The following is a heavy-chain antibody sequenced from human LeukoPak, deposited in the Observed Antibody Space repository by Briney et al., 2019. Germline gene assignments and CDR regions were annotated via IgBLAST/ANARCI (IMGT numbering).Heavy chain of an antibody. CDR2: ISYDGSNK. CDR3: ARGRTGYGSGSYPPYFDY. D-gene: IGHD3-10*01. V-gene: IGHV3-30*04. Sequence: GRSLRLSCAASGFTFSSYAMHWVRQAPGKGLEWVAVISYDGSNKYYADSVKGRFTISRDNSKNTLYLRMHSLRAEDTAVYYCARGRTGYGSGSYPPYFDYWGQGTLVTVSS. J-gene: IGHJ4*02. CDR1: GFTFSSYA.